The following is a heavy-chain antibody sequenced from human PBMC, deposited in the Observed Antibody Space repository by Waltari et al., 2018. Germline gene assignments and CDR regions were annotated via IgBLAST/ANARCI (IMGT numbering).Heavy chain of an antibody. CDR1: GYGISDYG. CDR3: TTQLHDAFDL. J-gene: IGHJ3*01. V-gene: IGHV5-51*01. CDR2: IYPGDSDT. Sequence: EVQLVQSGGEVRKSGESLKISCKAFGYGISDYGIGWVRQLPGKGLEWMGIIYPGDSDTTYSPSFEGQVTISVDTSIRTAYLHWSSLKATDTAMYYCTTQLHDAFDLWGQGTMVTVSS.